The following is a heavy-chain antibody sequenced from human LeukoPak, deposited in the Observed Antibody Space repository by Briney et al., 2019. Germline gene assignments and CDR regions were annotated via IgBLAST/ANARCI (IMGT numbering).Heavy chain of an antibody. D-gene: IGHD2-8*01. CDR1: GGTFCSYA. V-gene: IGHV1-69*01. Sequence: RASVTVSCKASGGTFCSYAISWVRQAPGQGLERMGGIIPIFVTANYAQKFQGRVTITADESTSTAYMELSSLRSEDTAVYYCARVFRSCTNGVCYKPFGYWGQGTLVTVSS. J-gene: IGHJ4*02. CDR3: ARVFRSCTNGVCYKPFGY. CDR2: IIPIFVTA.